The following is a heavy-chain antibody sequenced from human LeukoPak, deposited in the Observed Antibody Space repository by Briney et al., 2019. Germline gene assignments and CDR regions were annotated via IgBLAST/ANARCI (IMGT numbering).Heavy chain of an antibody. CDR1: GYTFTSYY. CDR2: INPSGGST. V-gene: IGHV1-46*01. J-gene: IGHJ3*02. Sequence: GGSLRLSCAASGYTFTSYYMHWVRQAPGQGLEWMGIINPSGGSTSYAQKFQGRVTMTRDMSTSTVYMELNSLRSEDTSIYYCAGRILAADTFAFDIWGQGTMVTVSS. D-gene: IGHD6-13*01. CDR3: AGRILAADTFAFDI.